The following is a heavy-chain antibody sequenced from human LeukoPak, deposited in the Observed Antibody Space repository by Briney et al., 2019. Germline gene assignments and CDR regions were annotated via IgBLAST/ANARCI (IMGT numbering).Heavy chain of an antibody. CDR2: XXXXGXX. D-gene: IGHD5-18*01. CDR3: ASGKETSMAQGY. J-gene: IGHJ4*02. Sequence: GGSLRLSCAVSGFTVSSNYMTWVRQAPGKGXXGXXXXXXXGXXXXXXSVXXXXXXXRDISKNTVDLQLNSLRAEDTAVHYCASGKETSMAQGYWGQGTLVTVSS. V-gene: IGHV3-53*01. CDR1: GFTVSSNY.